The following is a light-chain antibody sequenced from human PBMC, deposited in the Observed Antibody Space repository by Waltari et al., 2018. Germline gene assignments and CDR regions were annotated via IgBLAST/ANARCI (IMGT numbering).Light chain of an antibody. Sequence: SYGLTQAPSVSVSPGQTARITSSGDTLPQEYAYWYQQKPGQAPVLVIYKDSERPSGIPERFSGSRAGTTVALTINGVQAEDEAEYYCQSSDSSGSYVLFGGGTKLTVL. J-gene: IGLJ3*02. CDR2: KDS. CDR1: TLPQEY. V-gene: IGLV3-25*03. CDR3: QSSDSSGSYVL.